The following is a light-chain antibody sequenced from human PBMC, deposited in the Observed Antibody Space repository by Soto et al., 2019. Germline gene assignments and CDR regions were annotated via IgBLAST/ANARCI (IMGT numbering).Light chain of an antibody. CDR1: QSVSSSY. J-gene: IGKJ4*01. Sequence: EIGMTQSAATLSVSAGERASLACSASQSVSSSYLAWYQQKPGQTPNVLIYRASIRATGIPDRFSGSGSRTDFTLTLRRLEPEDFAVYYCQQYGASPLTFGGGTKVDIK. V-gene: IGKV3-20*01. CDR3: QQYGASPLT. CDR2: RAS.